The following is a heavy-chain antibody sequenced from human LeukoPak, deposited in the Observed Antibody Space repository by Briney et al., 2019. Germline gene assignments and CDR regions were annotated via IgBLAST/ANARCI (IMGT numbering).Heavy chain of an antibody. Sequence: WVRQPPGKGLEWIRSIYYSGSTYYNPSLKSRVTISVDTSKNQFSLKLSSVTAADTAVYYCARLSISSSWYLGGLFDPWGQGTLVTVSS. V-gene: IGHV4-39*01. CDR2: IYYSGST. J-gene: IGHJ5*02. D-gene: IGHD6-13*01. CDR3: ARLSISSSWYLGGLFDP.